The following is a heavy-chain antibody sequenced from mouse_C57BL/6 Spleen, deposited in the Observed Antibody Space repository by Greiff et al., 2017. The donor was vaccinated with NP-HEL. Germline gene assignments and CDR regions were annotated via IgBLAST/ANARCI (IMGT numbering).Heavy chain of an antibody. CDR2: IHPNSGST. Sequence: QVQLQQPGAELVKPGASVKLSCKASGYTFTSYWMHWVKQRPGQGLEWIGMIHPNSGSTNYNEKFKSKATLTVDKSSSTAYMQLSSLTSEDSAVYYCARGYSSFAWFAYWGQGTLVTVSA. J-gene: IGHJ3*01. CDR1: GYTFTSYW. CDR3: ARGYSSFAWFAY. D-gene: IGHD1-1*01. V-gene: IGHV1-64*01.